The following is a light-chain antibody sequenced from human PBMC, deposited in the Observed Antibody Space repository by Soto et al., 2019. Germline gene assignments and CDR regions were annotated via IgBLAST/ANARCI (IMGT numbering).Light chain of an antibody. Sequence: QSVLTQPPSVSGAPGQRVTISCTGSSSNIGAAYDVHWYQQVAGAAPKLLIFSNNNRPSGIPDRFSGSRSGTSASLAITGLQAEDEADYYCQSYDSSLSGYVFGTGTKLTVL. CDR3: QSYDSSLSGYV. CDR2: SNN. J-gene: IGLJ1*01. V-gene: IGLV1-40*01. CDR1: SSNIGAAYD.